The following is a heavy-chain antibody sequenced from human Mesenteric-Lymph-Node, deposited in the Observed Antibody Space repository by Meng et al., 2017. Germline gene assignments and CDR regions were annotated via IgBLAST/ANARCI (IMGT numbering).Heavy chain of an antibody. J-gene: IGHJ4*02. CDR3: AREFRSGNEGLDY. V-gene: IGHV4-61*01. CDR1: GGSISSSSYY. CDR2: IFYTGST. D-gene: IGHD3-10*01. Sequence: SETLSLTCTVSGGSISSSSYYWGWIRQPPGKGLEWIGYIFYTGSTNYNPSLKSRVTISVDTSKNQFSLNLTSVTFADTAIYYCAREFRSGNEGLDYWGQGTLVTVSS.